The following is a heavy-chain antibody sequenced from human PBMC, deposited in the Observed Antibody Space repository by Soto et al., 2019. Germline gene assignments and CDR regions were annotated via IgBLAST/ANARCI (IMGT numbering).Heavy chain of an antibody. CDR1: GFTFSSYS. CDR3: ATGDYEGIDY. Sequence: EVQLVESGGGLVKPGGSLRLSCAASGFTFSSYSRNWVRQAPGKGLEWVSSISSSSSYIYYADSVKGRFTISRDNAKNSLYLQMNSLRAEDTAVYYCATGDYEGIDYWGQGTLVTVSS. V-gene: IGHV3-21*01. J-gene: IGHJ4*02. D-gene: IGHD4-17*01. CDR2: ISSSSSYI.